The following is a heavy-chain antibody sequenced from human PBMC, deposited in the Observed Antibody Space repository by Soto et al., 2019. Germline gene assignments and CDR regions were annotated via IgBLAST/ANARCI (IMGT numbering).Heavy chain of an antibody. CDR2: IYYSGST. CDR3: ARRNSYGHFDY. J-gene: IGHJ4*02. Sequence: TSETLSLTCTVSGGSISSSSYYWGWIRQPPGKGREWIGSIYYSGSTYYNPSLKSRVTISVDTSKNQFSLKLSSVTAADTAVYYCARRNSYGHFDYWGQGPLVTVSS. D-gene: IGHD5-18*01. CDR1: GGSISSSSYY. V-gene: IGHV4-39*01.